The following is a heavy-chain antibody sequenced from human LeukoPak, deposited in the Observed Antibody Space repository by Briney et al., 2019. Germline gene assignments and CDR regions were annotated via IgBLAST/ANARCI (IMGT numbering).Heavy chain of an antibody. J-gene: IGHJ5*01. CDR2: IKPDGSEK. CDR3: VRGGTYWTVS. CDR1: GFVFSGSY. V-gene: IGHV3-7*01. Sequence: GGSLSLSCAASGFVFSGSYMSWDRKAPGKGLEWVATIKPDGSEKYHVDSVSGRFTISRDNTNDSLFLQMNSLRVDDTAVYYCVRGGTYWTVSWGQGTLVNVS.